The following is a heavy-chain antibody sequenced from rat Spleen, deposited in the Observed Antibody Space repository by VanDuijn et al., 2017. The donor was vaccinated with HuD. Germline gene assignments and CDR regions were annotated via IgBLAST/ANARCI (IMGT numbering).Heavy chain of an antibody. Sequence: EVQLVESDGGSVQPGRSLKLSCAASGFTFSNYGMAWVRQAPTRGLEWVAYISYDGGSTYYRDSVKGRFTISRDNAKSTLYLQMDSLRSEDTATYYCATDRSFTPLDYWGQGVMVTVSS. D-gene: IGHD1-1*01. CDR2: ISYDGGST. CDR1: GFTFSNYG. CDR3: ATDRSFTPLDY. V-gene: IGHV5-29*01. J-gene: IGHJ2*01.